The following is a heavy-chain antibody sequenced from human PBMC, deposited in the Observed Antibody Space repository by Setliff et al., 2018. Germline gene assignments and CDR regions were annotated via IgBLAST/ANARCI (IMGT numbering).Heavy chain of an antibody. V-gene: IGHV1-18*01. CDR1: GYTFNNYG. J-gene: IGHJ4*02. CDR2: VTIYNGNT. CDR3: ARINFYVSSGHYYAPDY. D-gene: IGHD3-22*01. Sequence: ASVKVSCKASGYTFNNYGVAWVRQALGQGLDWMGWVTIYNGNTKYAQNLQGRLTLTTDRSTSTAYMELRSLRSDDSAVYYCARINFYVSSGHYYAPDYWGQGTLVTVSS.